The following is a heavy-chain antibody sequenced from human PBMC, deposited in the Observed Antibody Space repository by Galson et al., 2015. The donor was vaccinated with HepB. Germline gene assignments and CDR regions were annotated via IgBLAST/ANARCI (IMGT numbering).Heavy chain of an antibody. J-gene: IGHJ6*02. Sequence: SLRLSCAASGFTFSSYAMHWVRQAPGKGLEWVAVISSDGSNKYYADTVKGRFTISRDNSKNTMYLQMNSLRAEDTAVYYCARDRGGYSGYGQYYYYYYAMDVWGQGTTVTVSS. D-gene: IGHD5-12*01. V-gene: IGHV3-30-3*01. CDR2: ISSDGSNK. CDR3: ARDRGGYSGYGQYYYYYYAMDV. CDR1: GFTFSSYA.